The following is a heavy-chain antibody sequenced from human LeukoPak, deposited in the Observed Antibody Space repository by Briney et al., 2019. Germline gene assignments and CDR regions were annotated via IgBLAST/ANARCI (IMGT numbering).Heavy chain of an antibody. D-gene: IGHD7-27*01. CDR3: ARKTGGSLDI. CDR2: ISSSSSTI. Sequence: PGGSVRLSCAASGFTFSSYSMNWVRQAPGKGLEWVTYISSSSSTIYYADSVKGRFTISRDNAKNSLYLEMNSLRAEDTAVYYCARKTGGSLDIWGQGTMVTVSP. CDR1: GFTFSSYS. V-gene: IGHV3-48*01. J-gene: IGHJ3*02.